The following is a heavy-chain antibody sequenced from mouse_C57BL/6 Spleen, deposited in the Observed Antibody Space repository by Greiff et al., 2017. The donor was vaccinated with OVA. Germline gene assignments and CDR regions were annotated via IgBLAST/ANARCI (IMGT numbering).Heavy chain of an antibody. D-gene: IGHD2-5*01. CDR1: GYTFTSYG. CDR3: ARGAYYSNLYAMDY. V-gene: IGHV1-81*01. CDR2: IYPRSGNT. J-gene: IGHJ4*01. Sequence: QVQLQQSGAELARPGASVKLSCKASGYTFTSYGISWVKQRTGQGLEWIGEIYPRSGNTYYNEKFKGKATLTADKSSSTAYMELRSLTSEDSAVXFCARGAYYSNLYAMDYWGQGTSVTVSS.